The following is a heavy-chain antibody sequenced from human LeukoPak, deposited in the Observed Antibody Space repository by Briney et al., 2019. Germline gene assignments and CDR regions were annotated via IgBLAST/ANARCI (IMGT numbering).Heavy chain of an antibody. CDR1: VFTFSSYG. CDR2: ISYDGSNK. Sequence: GGSLRLSCAASVFTFSSYGMHWVRQAPGKELEWVADISYDGSNKYYADSVEGRFTISRDNSKNTLYLQLNSLRAEDTAVYYCAKVALYCSSTSCYAIGAMDVWGQGTTVTVSS. CDR3: AKVALYCSSTSCYAIGAMDV. J-gene: IGHJ6*02. V-gene: IGHV3-30*18. D-gene: IGHD2-2*01.